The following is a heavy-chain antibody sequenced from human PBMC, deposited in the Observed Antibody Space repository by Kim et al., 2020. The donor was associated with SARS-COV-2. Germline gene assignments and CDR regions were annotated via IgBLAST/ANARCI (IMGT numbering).Heavy chain of an antibody. V-gene: IGHV4-34*01. Sequence: SETLSLTCAVYGGSFSGYYWSWIRQPPGKGLEWIGEINHSGSTNYNPSLKSRVTISVDTSKNQFSLKLSSVTAADTAVYYCAREATPSRGVWGSYRIYY. CDR3: AREATPSRGVWGSYRIYY. CDR2: INHSGST. CDR1: GGSFSGYY. D-gene: IGHD3-16*02. J-gene: IGHJ6*01.